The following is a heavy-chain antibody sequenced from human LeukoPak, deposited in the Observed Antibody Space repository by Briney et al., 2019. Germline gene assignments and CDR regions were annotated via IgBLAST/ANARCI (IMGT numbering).Heavy chain of an antibody. CDR3: AGAVKYTYGNPYWYFDL. V-gene: IGHV4-34*01. D-gene: IGHD5-18*01. J-gene: IGHJ2*01. Sequence: PPETLSLICAVYGGSFTDHYCSWIRPPPGKGLEWMGEITHIGKTNHNPSLKSRVAVSVHSSKTQFSLKLTSVTAADTAISYCAGAVKYTYGNPYWYFDLWGRGTLVTVSS. CDR1: GGSFTDHY. CDR2: ITHIGKT.